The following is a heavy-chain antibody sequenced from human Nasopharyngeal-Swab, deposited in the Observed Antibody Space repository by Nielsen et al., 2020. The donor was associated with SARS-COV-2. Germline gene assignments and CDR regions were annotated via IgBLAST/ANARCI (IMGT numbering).Heavy chain of an antibody. CDR3: AKDLSGIAAADDAFDI. CDR1: GFTFFSYA. J-gene: IGHJ3*02. D-gene: IGHD6-13*01. Sequence: AASGFTFFSYAMRWVRPPPGKGLEWVSAISGSGGSTYYADSVKGRFTISRDNSKNTLYLQINSLRAEDTAVYYCAKDLSGIAAADDAFDIWGQGTMVTVSS. V-gene: IGHV3-23*01. CDR2: ISGSGGST.